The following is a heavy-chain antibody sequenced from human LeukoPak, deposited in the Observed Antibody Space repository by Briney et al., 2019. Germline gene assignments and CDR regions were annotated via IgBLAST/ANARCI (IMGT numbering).Heavy chain of an antibody. J-gene: IGHJ5*02. CDR2: IHNSGST. CDR3: ARRVTTVKRVNWFDP. V-gene: IGHV4-59*08. CDR1: GGSISNYY. Sequence: SETLSLTCTVSGGSISNYYWSWIRQPPGKGLEWIGYIHNSGSTNYNSSLKSRVTISVDTSKNKFSLKLNSVTAADTAVYYCARRVTTVKRVNWFDPWGQGTLVTVSS. D-gene: IGHD4-17*01.